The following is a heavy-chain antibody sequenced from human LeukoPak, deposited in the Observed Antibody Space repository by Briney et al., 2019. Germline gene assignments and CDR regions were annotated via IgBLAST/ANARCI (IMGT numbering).Heavy chain of an antibody. J-gene: IGHJ6*02. D-gene: IGHD2-15*01. Sequence: PGGSLRLSCVASGFTFSSYWMSWVRQAPGKGLEWVANIKQDGREKNYVDSVEGRFTISRDNAKNSLYLQMNSLRAEDTAVYYCAREAGHCSGGSCYSPHSYYGMDVWGQGATVTVSS. V-gene: IGHV3-7*01. CDR3: AREAGHCSGGSCYSPHSYYGMDV. CDR2: IKQDGREK. CDR1: GFTFSSYW.